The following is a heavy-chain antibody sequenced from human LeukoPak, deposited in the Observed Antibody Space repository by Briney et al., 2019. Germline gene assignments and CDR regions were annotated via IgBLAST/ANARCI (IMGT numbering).Heavy chain of an antibody. CDR1: GFTFSSYA. CDR3: VKDRTGTYTLDY. CDR2: ISYDGSNK. J-gene: IGHJ4*02. Sequence: QPGRSLRLSCAASGFTFSSYAMHWVRQAPGKGLEWVAVISYDGSNKYYADSVKGRFTISRDNSKNTLYLQMNSLRAEDTAVYYCVKDRTGTYTLDYWGQGTLVTVSS. V-gene: IGHV3-30-3*01. D-gene: IGHD3-10*01.